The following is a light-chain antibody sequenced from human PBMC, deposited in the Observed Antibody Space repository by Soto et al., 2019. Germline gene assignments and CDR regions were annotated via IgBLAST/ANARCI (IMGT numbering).Light chain of an antibody. CDR3: QQYNSYSWT. CDR2: DAS. Sequence: IQMTQSPSTLSAYVGDRVPITCRARQSISSWLAWYQQQPGKAPKLLIYDASSLESGVPSRFSGSGSGTEFTLTISSLQPDDFATYYCQQYNSYSWTFGQGTKVDIK. V-gene: IGKV1-5*01. J-gene: IGKJ1*01. CDR1: QSISSW.